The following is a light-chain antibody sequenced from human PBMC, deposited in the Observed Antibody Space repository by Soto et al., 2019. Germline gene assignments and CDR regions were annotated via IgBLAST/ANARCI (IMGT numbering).Light chain of an antibody. CDR3: QQYNNWPFS. V-gene: IGKV3-15*01. CDR2: DVS. J-gene: IGKJ5*01. CDR1: QGVTTN. Sequence: EIVMTQSAGTLSVSAGERATLSWRAGQGVTTNFAWYQQKSGQSPRLLIYDVSIRATGVPARFSGTGYETDFNLTISGLQSEDSAVYFCQQYNNWPFSFGQGTRLEIK.